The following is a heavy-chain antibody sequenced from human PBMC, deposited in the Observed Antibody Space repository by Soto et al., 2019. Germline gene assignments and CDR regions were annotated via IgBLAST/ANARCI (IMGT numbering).Heavy chain of an antibody. CDR2: INHSGST. CDR1: GGSFSGYY. Sequence: PSETLSLTCAVYGGSFSGYYWSWIRQPPWKGLESIGEINHSGSTNYNPSLKSRVTISVDTSKNQFSLKLSSVTAADTAVYYCATYLQLLQYFDYSGEGTLLPLCS. D-gene: IGHD1-7*01. V-gene: IGHV4-34*01. CDR3: ATYLQLLQYFDY. J-gene: IGHJ4*02.